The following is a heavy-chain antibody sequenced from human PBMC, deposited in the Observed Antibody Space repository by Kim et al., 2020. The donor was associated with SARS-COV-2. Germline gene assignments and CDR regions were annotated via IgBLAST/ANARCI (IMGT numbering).Heavy chain of an antibody. CDR3: ARWSGERNYGDYGGGYDY. D-gene: IGHD4-17*01. V-gene: IGHV4-59*10. J-gene: IGHJ4*02. Sequence: KSRVTMSVDTSKNQFSLKLSSVTAAGTAVYYCARWSGERNYGDYGGGYDYWGQGTLVTVSS.